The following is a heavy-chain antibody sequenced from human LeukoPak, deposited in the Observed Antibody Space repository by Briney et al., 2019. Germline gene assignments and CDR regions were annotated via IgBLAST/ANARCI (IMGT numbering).Heavy chain of an antibody. D-gene: IGHD6-19*01. CDR2: IYPGDSDT. Sequence: GESLKISCQGSGYSFTSYWIGWVRQMPGKGLEWMGIIYPGDSDTRYSPSFQGQVTISADKSISTAYLQWSSLKASDTAMYYCARGPYSSGWYVDYWGQGTLVSVSS. V-gene: IGHV5-51*01. CDR1: GYSFTSYW. CDR3: ARGPYSSGWYVDY. J-gene: IGHJ4*02.